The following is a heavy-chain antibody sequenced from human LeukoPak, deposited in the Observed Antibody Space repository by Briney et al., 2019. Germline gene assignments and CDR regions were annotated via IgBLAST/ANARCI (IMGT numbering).Heavy chain of an antibody. V-gene: IGHV4-39*02. CDR2: IHYRGST. J-gene: IGHJ4*02. CDR1: GASIGSTTYY. CDR3: ASDTSAVVRFDY. D-gene: IGHD4-23*01. Sequence: KSSETLSLTCTVSGASIGSTTYYWGWIRQPPGKGLEWIGSIHYRGSTYYNPSLKSRVSISVDTSKSHFSLRLSSVTAADTAVYYCASDTSAVVRFDYWGQGTLVIVSS.